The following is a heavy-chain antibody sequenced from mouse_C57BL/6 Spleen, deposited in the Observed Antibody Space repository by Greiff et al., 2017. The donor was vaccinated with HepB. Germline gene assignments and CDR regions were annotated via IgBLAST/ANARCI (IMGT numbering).Heavy chain of an antibody. V-gene: IGHV1-69*01. Sequence: VQLQQPGAELVMPGASVKLSCTASGYTFTSYWMHWVKQRPGQGLEWIGAIDPSDSYTNYNQKFKGKSTLTVDKSSSTAYRQLSSLTSEDSAVSDCARWGEGNRDYWGQGTTLTVSS. CDR2: IDPSDSYT. J-gene: IGHJ2*01. CDR1: GYTFTSYW. CDR3: ARWGEGNRDY.